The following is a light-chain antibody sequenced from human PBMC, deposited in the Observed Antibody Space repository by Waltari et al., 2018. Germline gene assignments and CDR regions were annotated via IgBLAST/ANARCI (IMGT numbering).Light chain of an antibody. CDR3: QQYDTPLS. CDR2: GAS. CDR1: QDIYNS. Sequence: DIQMTQSPSSLSASVGDRVTITCQANQDIYNSLNWYQQKPGKAPNLLIYGASNLEPGVPSRFSGRGSGTHFTFTSSSLQPDDFATYYCQQYDTPLSFGGGTKVAIK. V-gene: IGKV1-33*01. J-gene: IGKJ4*01.